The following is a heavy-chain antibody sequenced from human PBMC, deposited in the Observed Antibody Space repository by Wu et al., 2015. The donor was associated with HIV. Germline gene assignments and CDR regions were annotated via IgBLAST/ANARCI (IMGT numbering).Heavy chain of an antibody. Sequence: QIQLVQSAPEVKKPGASVKVSCKASGYTFTGYYMHWVRQAPGQGLEWMGWINPNSGGTNYAQKFQGRVTMTRDTSISTAYMELSRLRSDDTAVYYCARGHRIAAAGTALDYWGQGTLVTVSS. CDR3: ARGHRIAAAGTALDY. J-gene: IGHJ4*02. CDR1: GYTFTGYY. D-gene: IGHD6-13*01. V-gene: IGHV1-2*02. CDR2: INPNSGGT.